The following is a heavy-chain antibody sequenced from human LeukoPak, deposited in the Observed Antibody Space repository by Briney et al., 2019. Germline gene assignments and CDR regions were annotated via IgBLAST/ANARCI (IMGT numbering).Heavy chain of an antibody. D-gene: IGHD6-6*01. CDR1: GYTFTSYD. CDR2: MNPNSGNT. Sequence: ASVKVSCKASGYTFTSYDINWVRQATGQGLEWMGWMNPNSGNTGYAQKFQGRVTITRNTSISTAYMELSSLRSEDTAVYYCARGRIAARRKTAYYFDYWGQGTLVTVSS. J-gene: IGHJ4*02. V-gene: IGHV1-8*03. CDR3: ARGRIAARRKTAYYFDY.